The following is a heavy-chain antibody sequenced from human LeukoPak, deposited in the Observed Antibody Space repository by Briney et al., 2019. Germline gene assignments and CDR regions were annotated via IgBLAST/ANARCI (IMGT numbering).Heavy chain of an antibody. D-gene: IGHD5-24*01. J-gene: IGHJ3*02. V-gene: IGHV3-48*01. CDR2: ISSSSSTI. Sequence: PGGSLRLSCAASGFTFSSYSMNWVRQAPGKGLEWVSYISSSSSTIYYADSVKGRFTISRDNAKNSLYLQMNSLRAEDTAVYYCAREKLIVWDGYNKIDAFDIWGQGTMVTVSS. CDR1: GFTFSSYS. CDR3: AREKLIVWDGYNKIDAFDI.